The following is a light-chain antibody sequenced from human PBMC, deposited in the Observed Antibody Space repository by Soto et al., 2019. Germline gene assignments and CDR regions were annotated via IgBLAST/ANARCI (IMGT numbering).Light chain of an antibody. Sequence: EIVLTQSPGTLSLSPGESATLSCRTSQSVSTAYVTWYQQKRGQPPRLLIFGASNRATGIPDRFSGSGSGTDFILTISRVETEDFAVYCCQQYNRSPYTLGQWSKLE. J-gene: IGKJ2*01. CDR1: QSVSTAY. V-gene: IGKV3-20*01. CDR2: GAS. CDR3: QQYNRSPYT.